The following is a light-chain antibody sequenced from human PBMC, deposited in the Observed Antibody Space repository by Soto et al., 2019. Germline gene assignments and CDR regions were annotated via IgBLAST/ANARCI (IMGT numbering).Light chain of an antibody. CDR2: AAS. CDR3: QQSYSTTIT. Sequence: DFRMTHSPSSLSASVIDRVTITCRASQSISSYLNWYQQKPGKAPKLLIYAASSLQSGVPSRFSGSGSGTDFTLTISSLQPEDFATYYCQQSYSTTITFGQGTRLEIK. V-gene: IGKV1-39*01. CDR1: QSISSY. J-gene: IGKJ5*01.